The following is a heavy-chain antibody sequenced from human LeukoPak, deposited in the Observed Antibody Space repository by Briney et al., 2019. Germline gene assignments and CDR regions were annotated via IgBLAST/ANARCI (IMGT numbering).Heavy chain of an antibody. CDR2: ISYDGSNK. V-gene: IGHV3-30*04. D-gene: IGHD3-10*01. Sequence: GGSLRLSCAASGFTFSSYAMHWVRQAPGKGLEWVAVISYDGSNKYYADSVKGRFTISRDNSKNTLYLQMNSLRAEDTAVYYCARDRLLWFGELFSGDGMDVWGQGTTVTVSS. CDR1: GFTFSSYA. J-gene: IGHJ6*02. CDR3: ARDRLLWFGELFSGDGMDV.